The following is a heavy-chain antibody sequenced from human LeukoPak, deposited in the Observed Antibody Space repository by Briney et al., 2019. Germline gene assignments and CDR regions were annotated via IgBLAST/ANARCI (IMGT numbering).Heavy chain of an antibody. CDR1: GGSISSSSYY. J-gene: IGHJ5*02. V-gene: IGHV4-39*01. CDR3: ARIMRTGGWFDP. Sequence: KPSETLSLTCTVSGGSISSSSYYWGWIRQPPGKGLEWIGGIYYSGSTYYNPSLKSRVTISVDTSKNQFSLKLSSVTAADTAVYYCARIMRTGGWFDPWGQGTLVTVSS. CDR2: IYYSGST. D-gene: IGHD3-16*01.